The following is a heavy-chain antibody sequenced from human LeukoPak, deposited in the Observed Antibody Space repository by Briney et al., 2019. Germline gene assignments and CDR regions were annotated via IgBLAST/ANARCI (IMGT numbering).Heavy chain of an antibody. V-gene: IGHV3-23*01. Sequence: GGSLRLSCAASGFTFDNYRMNWVRQAPGKGLERVSAVNADGGNTYYADSVKGRFTISRDNSKSTLILQMNSLRVEDTALYYCTKRVKYGGTWDHFADWGQGTLVTVSS. CDR2: VNADGGNT. D-gene: IGHD1-26*01. CDR1: GFTFDNYR. J-gene: IGHJ4*02. CDR3: TKRVKYGGTWDHFAD.